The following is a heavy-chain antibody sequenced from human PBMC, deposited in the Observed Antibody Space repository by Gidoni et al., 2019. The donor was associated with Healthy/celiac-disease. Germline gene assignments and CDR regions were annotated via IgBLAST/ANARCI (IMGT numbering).Heavy chain of an antibody. CDR3: ARGEGYCSGGSCGGYYYGMDV. V-gene: IGHV4-31*03. J-gene: IGHJ6*02. D-gene: IGHD2-15*01. Sequence: QVQLQESGPGLVKPSQTLSLTCTVSGGSISRGGYYWIWIRQHPGKGLEWIGYIYYSGSTYYNPSLKSRVTISVDTSKNQFSLKLSSVTAADTAVYYCARGEGYCSGGSCGGYYYGMDVWGQGTTVTVSS. CDR1: GGSISRGGYY. CDR2: IYYSGST.